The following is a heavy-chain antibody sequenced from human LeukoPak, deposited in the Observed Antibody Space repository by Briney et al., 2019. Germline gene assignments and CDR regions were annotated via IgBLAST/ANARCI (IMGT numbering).Heavy chain of an antibody. CDR3: ARVVPLQLWLPTNYYYYGMDV. V-gene: IGHV1-69*04. CDR1: GGTFSSYA. J-gene: IGHJ6*02. D-gene: IGHD5-18*01. CDR2: SIPILGIA. Sequence: SVKVSCKASGGTFSSYAISWVRQAPGQGLEWMGRSIPILGIANYAQKFQGRVTITADQSTSTAYMELSSLRAEDPAVYYCARVVPLQLWLPTNYYYYGMDVWGQGTTVTVSS.